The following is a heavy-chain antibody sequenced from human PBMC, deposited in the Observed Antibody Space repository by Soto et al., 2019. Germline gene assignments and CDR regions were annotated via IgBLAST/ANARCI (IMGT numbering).Heavy chain of an antibody. CDR2: ISAYNGNT. V-gene: IGHV1-18*01. CDR1: GYTFTSYG. CDR3: ARSIAAAVDFDY. D-gene: IGHD6-13*01. J-gene: IGHJ4*02. Sequence: ASVKVSCKASGYTFTSYGISWVRQAPGQGLEWMGWISAYNGNTNYAQKLQGRVTMTTDASTSTAYMELRSLRSDDTAVYYCARSIAAAVDFDYWGQGTLVTVPS.